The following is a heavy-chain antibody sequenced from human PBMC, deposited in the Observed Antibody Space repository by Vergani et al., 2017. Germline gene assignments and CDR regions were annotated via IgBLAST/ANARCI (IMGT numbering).Heavy chain of an antibody. V-gene: IGHV3-9*01. CDR2: ITWNSGSI. CDR3: AKDGYSYGYDAFDI. J-gene: IGHJ3*02. CDR1: GFAFDDYV. Sequence: EVQLVESGGGLVQPGRSLRLSCAASGFAFDDYVMHWVRQAPGKGLEWVSGITWNSGSIGYADSVKGRFTISRDNAKNSLYLQMNSLRAEDTALYYCAKDGYSYGYDAFDIWGQGRMVTVSS. D-gene: IGHD5-18*01.